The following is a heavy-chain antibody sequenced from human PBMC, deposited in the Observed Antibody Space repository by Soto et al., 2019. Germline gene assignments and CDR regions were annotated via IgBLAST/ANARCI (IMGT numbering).Heavy chain of an antibody. CDR2: IYATGTT. CDR3: VRDGTKTLRDWFDP. D-gene: IGHD1-1*01. J-gene: IGHJ5*02. V-gene: IGHV4-4*07. CDR1: GASISGFY. Sequence: KTXATLSLTCTVSGASISGFYWSWIRKSAGKGLEWIGRIYATGTTDYNPSLKSRVMMSVDTSKKQFSLKLRSVTAADTAVYYCVRDGTKTLRDWFDPWGQGISVTVSS.